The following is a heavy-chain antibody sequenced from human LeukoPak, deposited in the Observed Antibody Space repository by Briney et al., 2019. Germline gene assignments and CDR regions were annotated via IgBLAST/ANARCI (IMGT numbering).Heavy chain of an antibody. CDR2: IYHSGST. CDR1: GYSISSGYY. CDR3: ARSHMIVVVPGAFDI. V-gene: IGHV4-38-2*02. D-gene: IGHD3-22*01. Sequence: SQTLSLTCTVSGYSISSGYYWGWIRQPPGKGPEWIGSIYHSGSTYYNPSLKSRVTISVDTSKNQFSLKLSSVTAADTAVYYCARSHMIVVVPGAFDIWGQGTMVTVSS. J-gene: IGHJ3*02.